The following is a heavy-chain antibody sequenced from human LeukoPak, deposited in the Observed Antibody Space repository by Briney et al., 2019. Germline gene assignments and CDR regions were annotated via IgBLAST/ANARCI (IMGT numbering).Heavy chain of an antibody. V-gene: IGHV3-23*01. D-gene: IGHD2-15*01. CDR3: AKGRTSSSYSSVSS. CDR2: ISGGGGAT. Sequence: PGGSLRLSCAASGFTFSSYAMSWVRQAPGKGLEWVSVISGGGGATYYAGSVKGRFTISRDDSENTLYLQMNSLRAEDTAVYYCAKGRTSSSYSSVSSWGQGTPVTVSS. J-gene: IGHJ5*02. CDR1: GFTFSSYA.